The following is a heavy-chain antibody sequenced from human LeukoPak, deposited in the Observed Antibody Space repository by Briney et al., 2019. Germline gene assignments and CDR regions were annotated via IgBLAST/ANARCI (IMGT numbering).Heavy chain of an antibody. CDR3: ARGGIQVSGIDEFDY. Sequence: NPGGSLRLSCAASGFTFSSYSMNWVRQAPGKGLEWVSSISSSSSYIYYADSVKGRFTISRENAESSLYLQMNSLRAEDTAVYYCARGGIQVSGIDEFDYWGQGTLVTVSS. J-gene: IGHJ4*02. D-gene: IGHD6-19*01. V-gene: IGHV3-21*01. CDR1: GFTFSSYS. CDR2: ISSSSSYI.